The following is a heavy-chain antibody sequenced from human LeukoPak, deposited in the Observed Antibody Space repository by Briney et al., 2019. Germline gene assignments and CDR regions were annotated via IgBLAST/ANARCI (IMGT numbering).Heavy chain of an antibody. CDR2: INWNGGST. V-gene: IGHV3-20*04. J-gene: IGHJ4*02. D-gene: IGHD6-19*01. CDR1: RFTFDDYG. CDR3: ARDGSGWNFDY. Sequence: GGSLRLSCAASRFTFDDYGMTWVRQGPGKGLEWVSAINWNGGSTGYADSVKGRFTISRDNAKNSLYLQMNSLRAEDTALYYCARDGSGWNFDYWGQGTLVTVSS.